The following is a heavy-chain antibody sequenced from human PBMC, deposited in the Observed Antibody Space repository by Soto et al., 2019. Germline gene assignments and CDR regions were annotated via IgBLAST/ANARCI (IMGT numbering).Heavy chain of an antibody. Sequence: PGGSLRLSCAASGFTFSSYDMHWVRQATGKGLEWVSAIGTAGDTYYPGSVKGRFTISRENAKNSLYLQMNSLRAEDTAVYYCARAYGDLYYFDYWGQGTLVTVSS. D-gene: IGHD4-17*01. CDR3: ARAYGDLYYFDY. CDR2: IGTAGDT. CDR1: GFTFSSYD. J-gene: IGHJ4*02. V-gene: IGHV3-13*01.